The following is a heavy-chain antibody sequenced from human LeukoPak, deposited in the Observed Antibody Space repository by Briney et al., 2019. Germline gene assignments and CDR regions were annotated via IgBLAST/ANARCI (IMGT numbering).Heavy chain of an antibody. CDR1: GGSISSYY. V-gene: IGHV4-59*12. CDR3: ASGYCTNGVCYPYYYYYYMDV. J-gene: IGHJ6*03. CDR2: IYHSGST. Sequence: SETLSLTCSVSGGSISSYYWSWIRQPPGKGLEWIGYIYHSGSTYYNPSLKSRVTISVDRSKNQFSLKLSSVTAADTAVYYCASGYCTNGVCYPYYYYYYMDVWGKGTTVTVSS. D-gene: IGHD2-8*01.